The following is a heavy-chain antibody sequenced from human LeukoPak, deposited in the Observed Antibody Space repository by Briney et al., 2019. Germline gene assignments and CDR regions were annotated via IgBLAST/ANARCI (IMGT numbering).Heavy chain of an antibody. Sequence: SETLSLTCAVYGGSFSGYYWSWIRQPPGKGLEWIGEINHSGSTNYNPSLKSRVTISVDTSKNQFSLKLSSVTAADTAVYYCARSRYVYDSSGYYFDYWGQGTLVTVSS. V-gene: IGHV4-34*01. CDR2: INHSGST. D-gene: IGHD3-22*01. CDR1: GGSFSGYY. J-gene: IGHJ4*02. CDR3: ARSRYVYDSSGYYFDY.